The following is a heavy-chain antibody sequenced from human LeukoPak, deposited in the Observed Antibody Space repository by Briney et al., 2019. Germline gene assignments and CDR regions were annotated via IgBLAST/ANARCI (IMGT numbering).Heavy chain of an antibody. J-gene: IGHJ4*02. CDR2: SNPNSGGT. V-gene: IGHV1-2*02. D-gene: IGHD6-19*01. Sequence: ASVQFSSKASGYTFTGDYMHGVRPAPGQGREWMGWSNPNSGGTNYTQKFPGRVTMTRDTSISTAYMALSRLRSDHTAVYYCARERTRTGYRSGWYHDYWGQGTLVTVSS. CDR1: GYTFTGDY. CDR3: ARERTRTGYRSGWYHDY.